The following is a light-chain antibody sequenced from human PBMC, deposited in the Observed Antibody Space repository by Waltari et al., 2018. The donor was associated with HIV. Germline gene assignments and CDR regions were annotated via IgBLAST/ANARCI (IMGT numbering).Light chain of an antibody. Sequence: QSALPQPRSVSGSPGQSVTISCPGTSSDVGGYYFLPWYQQLPGKAPRRMMYNVSKRSPGVQDRFSGSKSGNTCSLTISGLTADDEADYYCCSYAGIYTGVFGGGTKLTAL. V-gene: IGLV2-11*01. J-gene: IGLJ3*02. CDR2: NVS. CDR3: CSYAGIYTGV. CDR1: SSDVGGYYF.